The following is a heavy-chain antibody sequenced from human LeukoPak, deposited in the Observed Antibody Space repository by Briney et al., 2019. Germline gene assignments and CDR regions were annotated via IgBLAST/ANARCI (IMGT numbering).Heavy chain of an antibody. Sequence: GGSLRLSCAASGFTFSDHDMHWVRQAPGKGLEWVAVIWYDGSNKYYADSVKGRFTISRDNSKNTLYLQMNSLRAEDTAVYYCAKADLVRGVINIFDYWGQRTLVTVSS. D-gene: IGHD3-10*01. CDR2: IWYDGSNK. V-gene: IGHV3-33*06. CDR3: AKADLVRGVINIFDY. CDR1: GFTFSDHD. J-gene: IGHJ4*02.